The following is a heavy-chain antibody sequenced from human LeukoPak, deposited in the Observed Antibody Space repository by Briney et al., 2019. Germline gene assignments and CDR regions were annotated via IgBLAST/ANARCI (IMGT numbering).Heavy chain of an antibody. J-gene: IGHJ4*02. CDR2: IYYSGST. V-gene: IGHV4-39*01. D-gene: IGHD2-8*02. CDR3: ARHYCTGGPCYLDY. CDR1: GGSISSSGYY. Sequence: KSSETLSLTCTVSGGSISSSGYYWGWIRQPPGKGLELIGSIYYSGSTYYNPSLKSRVTTSVDTSKNQFSLRLSSVTAADTSVYYCARHYCTGGPCYLDYWGRGTLVTVSS.